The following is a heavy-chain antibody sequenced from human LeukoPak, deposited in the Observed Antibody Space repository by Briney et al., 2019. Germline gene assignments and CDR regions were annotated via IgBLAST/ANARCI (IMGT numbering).Heavy chain of an antibody. D-gene: IGHD3-10*01. CDR2: INPNSGGT. CDR3: ARAGTMVRGVIFFDY. CDR1: GYSFTGYY. V-gene: IGHV1-2*06. J-gene: IGHJ4*02. Sequence: ASVKVSCKASGYSFTGYYMHWVRQAPGQGLEWMGRINPNSGGTNYAQKFQGRVTMTRDTSISTAYMELSRLRSDDTAVYYCARAGTMVRGVIFFDYWGQGTLVTVSS.